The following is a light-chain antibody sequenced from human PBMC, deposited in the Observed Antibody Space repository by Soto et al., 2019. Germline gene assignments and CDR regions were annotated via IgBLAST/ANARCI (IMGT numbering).Light chain of an antibody. CDR1: SSNIGYNA. Sequence: QSVLTQPPSASGTPGQRVTRSCSGSSSNIGYNAVNGYQQLAGKAPKLLMHGNSQRPSGVPDRFSVSKSGTSASLAISGLRTEAEADYYCSAWDDRLSGGVFGGGTPLTFL. J-gene: IGLJ3*02. CDR3: SAWDDRLSGGV. V-gene: IGLV1-47*02. CDR2: GNS.